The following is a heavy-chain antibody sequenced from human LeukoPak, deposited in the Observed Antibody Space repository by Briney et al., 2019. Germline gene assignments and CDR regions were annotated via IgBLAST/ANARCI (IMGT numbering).Heavy chain of an antibody. V-gene: IGHV4-59*01. CDR2: IYYSGST. CDR3: ARDDYGETSGL. J-gene: IGHJ4*02. Sequence: SEALSLTCTVSGGSISSYYLSWIRLPRGKGLEWIGYIYYSGSTNYNPSLKSRVTISVDTSKNQFSLKLSSVTAADTAVYYCARDDYGETSGLWGQGTLVTVSS. CDR1: GGSISSYY. D-gene: IGHD4-17*01.